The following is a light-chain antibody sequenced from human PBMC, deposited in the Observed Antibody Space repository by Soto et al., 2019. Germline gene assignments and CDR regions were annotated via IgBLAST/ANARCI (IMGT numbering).Light chain of an antibody. Sequence: TVMTQYPANLSASPRERATLSCRASQSVSSNVAWYQQKNGQAPRLLIYDASNRATGIPARFSGSGSGTDFTLTISSLEPEDFAVYYCQQYNDWPRTFGQGTKVDIK. CDR2: DAS. J-gene: IGKJ1*01. V-gene: IGKV3D-15*01. CDR3: QQYNDWPRT. CDR1: QSVSSN.